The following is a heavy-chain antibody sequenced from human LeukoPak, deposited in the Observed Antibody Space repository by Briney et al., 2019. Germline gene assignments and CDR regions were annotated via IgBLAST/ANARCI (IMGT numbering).Heavy chain of an antibody. J-gene: IGHJ6*02. D-gene: IGHD3-10*01. CDR1: GYSFTNYW. CDR2: VYPGDSYT. CDR3: AVTLGVRGVTPYSIDV. V-gene: IGHV5-51*01. Sequence: GESLKISCKGSGYSFTNYWIAWVRQMPGKGLEWMGIVYPGDSYTRYSPSFQGQVTISADKSISTAYLQWSSLKASDTAIYYCAVTLGVRGVTPYSIDVWGQGTTVTVSS.